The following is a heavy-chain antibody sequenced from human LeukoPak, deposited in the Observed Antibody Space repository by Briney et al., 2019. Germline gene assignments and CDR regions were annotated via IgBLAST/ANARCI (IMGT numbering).Heavy chain of an antibody. V-gene: IGHV1-8*01. Sequence: ASVKVSCKASGYTFTSYDINWVRQATRQGLEWMGWMNPNSGNTGYAQKFQGRVTMTRNTSISTAYMELSSLRSEDTAVYYCARGYRRFVFYSGPEDWGQGTLVTVSS. D-gene: IGHD5-12*01. CDR3: ARGYRRFVFYSGPED. CDR2: MNPNSGNT. CDR1: GYTFTSYD. J-gene: IGHJ4*02.